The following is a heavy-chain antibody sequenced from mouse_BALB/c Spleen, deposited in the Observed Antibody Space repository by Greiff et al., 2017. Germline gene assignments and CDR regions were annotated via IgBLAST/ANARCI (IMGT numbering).Heavy chain of an antibody. V-gene: IGHV1-87*01. CDR1: GYTFTSYW. Sequence: VQLQQSGAELARPGASVKLSCKASGYTFTSYWMQWVKQRPGQGLEWIGAIYPGDGDTRYTQKFKGKATLTADKSSSTAYMQLSSLASEDSAVYYCERRCGYYCDYGGQGTTLTVSS. CDR2: IYPGDGDT. CDR3: ERRCGYYCDY. J-gene: IGHJ2*01. D-gene: IGHD1-1*02.